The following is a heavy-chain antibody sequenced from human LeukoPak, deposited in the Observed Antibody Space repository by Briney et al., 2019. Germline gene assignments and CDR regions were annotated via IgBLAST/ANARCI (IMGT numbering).Heavy chain of an antibody. Sequence: GGSLRLSCAASGFTFSSYSMNWVRQAPGKGLEWVSSISSSSSYIYYVDSVKGRFTISRDNAKNSLYLQMNSLRAEDTAVYYCARESSTIFGVVIDWGQGTLVTVSS. J-gene: IGHJ4*02. V-gene: IGHV3-21*01. D-gene: IGHD3-3*01. CDR2: ISSSSSYI. CDR1: GFTFSSYS. CDR3: ARESSTIFGVVID.